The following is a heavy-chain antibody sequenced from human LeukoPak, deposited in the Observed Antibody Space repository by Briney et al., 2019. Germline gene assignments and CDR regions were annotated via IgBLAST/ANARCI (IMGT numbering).Heavy chain of an antibody. V-gene: IGHV1-69*13. CDR3: ARGVYPYSSGWYAPSYFDY. CDR2: IIPIFGTA. Sequence: GASVKVSCKASGGTFSSYAISWVRRAPGQGLEWMGGIIPIFGTANYAQKFQGRVTITADESTSTAYMELSSLRSEDTAVYYCARGVYPYSSGWYAPSYFDYWGQGTLVAVSS. D-gene: IGHD6-13*01. CDR1: GGTFSSYA. J-gene: IGHJ4*02.